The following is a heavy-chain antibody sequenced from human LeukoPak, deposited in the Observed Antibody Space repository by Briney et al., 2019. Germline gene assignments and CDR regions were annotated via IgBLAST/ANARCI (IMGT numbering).Heavy chain of an antibody. J-gene: IGHJ4*02. CDR1: GGSISSYY. CDR2: IYYSGST. D-gene: IGHD3-3*01. V-gene: IGHV4-59*12. CDR3: ARDPPDTYDFRSGYYRGAYFDY. Sequence: SETLSLTCTVSGGSISSYYWSWIRQPPGKGLEWIGYIYYSGSTYYNPSLRSRVTISVDTSKNQFSLKLSSVTAADTAVYYCARDPPDTYDFRSGYYRGAYFDYWGQGTLVTVSS.